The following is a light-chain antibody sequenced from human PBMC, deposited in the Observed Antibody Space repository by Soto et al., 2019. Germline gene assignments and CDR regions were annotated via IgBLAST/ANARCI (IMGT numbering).Light chain of an antibody. CDR3: LQYGTSPRT. V-gene: IGKV3-20*01. CDR2: GVS. Sequence: EIVLTQSPGTLSLSPGERATLSCRASQSVRSSYLAWYQQKLGQAPRLLIYGVSNRATGIPDRFSGSGSGTDFTLTISILESEDFAVYYCLQYGTSPRTFGQGTKVEIK. J-gene: IGKJ1*01. CDR1: QSVRSSY.